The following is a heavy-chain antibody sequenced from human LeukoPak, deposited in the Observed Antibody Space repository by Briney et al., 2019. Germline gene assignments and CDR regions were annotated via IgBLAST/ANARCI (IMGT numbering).Heavy chain of an antibody. D-gene: IGHD2-15*01. CDR2: IIPIFGTA. J-gene: IGHJ4*02. Sequence: SVKASCKASGGTFSSYAISWVRQAPGQGLEWMGGIIPIFGTANYAQKFQGRVTITADESTSTAYMELSSLRSEDTAVYYCARDHRRCSGGSCALGSYWGQGTLVTVSS. CDR3: ARDHRRCSGGSCALGSY. V-gene: IGHV1-69*01. CDR1: GGTFSSYA.